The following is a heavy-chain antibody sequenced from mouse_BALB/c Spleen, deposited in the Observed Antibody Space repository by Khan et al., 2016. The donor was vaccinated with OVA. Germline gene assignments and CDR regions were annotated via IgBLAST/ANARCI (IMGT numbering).Heavy chain of an antibody. CDR2: IDPENGDT. D-gene: IGHD2-3*01. CDR3: ARDGYSPGFAY. Sequence: VQLQQSGAELVRPGALVKLSCKASGFNIKDYYMHWVKQRPEQGLVWIGRIDPENGDTIYDPKFQGKASITSDTSSNTAYLQLSSLTSEDTAVYYCARDGYSPGFAYWGQGTLVTVSA. CDR1: GFNIKDYY. V-gene: IGHV14-1*02. J-gene: IGHJ3*01.